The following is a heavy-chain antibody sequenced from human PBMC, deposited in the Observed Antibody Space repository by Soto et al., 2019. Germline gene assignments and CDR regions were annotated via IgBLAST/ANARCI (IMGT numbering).Heavy chain of an antibody. CDR1: GFTFSSYS. J-gene: IGHJ6*02. D-gene: IGHD3-10*01. CDR2: ISSSSSYI. CDR3: ARDRNYYGSGTKYYYGMDV. V-gene: IGHV3-21*01. Sequence: EVQLVESGGGLVKPGGSLRLSCAASGFTFSSYSMNWVRQAPGKGLEWVSSISSSSSYIYYADSVKGRFTISRDNAKTSLYLQMNSLRAEDTAVYYCARDRNYYGSGTKYYYGMDVWGQGTTVTVSS.